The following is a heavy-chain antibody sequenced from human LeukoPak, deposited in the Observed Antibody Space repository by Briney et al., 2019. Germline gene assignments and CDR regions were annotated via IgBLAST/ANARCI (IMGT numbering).Heavy chain of an antibody. CDR3: VHGWASYGSGSSEFFDY. J-gene: IGHJ4*02. D-gene: IGHD3-10*01. CDR2: LYHDGGT. Sequence: GGSLRLSCAASGFTVSSNYMSWVRQAPGKGLEYVSVLYHDGGTYSADSVKGRFTISRDNSKNTLYLQMNSLRVEDTAVYYCVHGWASYGSGSSEFFDYWGQGRLVTVSS. CDR1: GFTVSSNY. V-gene: IGHV3-53*01.